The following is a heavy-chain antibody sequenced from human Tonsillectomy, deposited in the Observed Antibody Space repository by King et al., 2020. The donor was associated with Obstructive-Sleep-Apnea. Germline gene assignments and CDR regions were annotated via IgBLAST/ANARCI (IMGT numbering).Heavy chain of an antibody. V-gene: IGHV4-30-4*01. CDR3: ATRGHSGYDYGAFDY. D-gene: IGHD5-12*01. Sequence: VQLQESGPGLVKPSQTLSLTCTVSGGSISSGDYYWSWIRQPPGKGLEWIGYIYYSGSTYYNPSLKSRVTISVDTSKHQFSLKLNSVTAADTAVYYCATRGHSGYDYGAFDYWGQGTLVTVSS. CDR1: GGSISSGDYY. J-gene: IGHJ4*02. CDR2: IYYSGST.